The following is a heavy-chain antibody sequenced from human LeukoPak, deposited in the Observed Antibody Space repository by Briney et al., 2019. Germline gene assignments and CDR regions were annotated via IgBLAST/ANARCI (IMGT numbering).Heavy chain of an antibody. D-gene: IGHD6-19*01. CDR2: TYYSGTT. J-gene: IGHJ5*02. V-gene: IGHV4-59*01. Sequence: SETLSLTCTVSGASISSSYWSWIRQPPGKGLEWIGYTYYSGTTKYNPSLRSRVTISIDTSKNQFSLKVNSVTAADTAVYYCARGQPQRYNSDWYVNWFDPWGQGTLVSVSS. CDR1: GASISSSY. CDR3: ARGQPQRYNSDWYVNWFDP.